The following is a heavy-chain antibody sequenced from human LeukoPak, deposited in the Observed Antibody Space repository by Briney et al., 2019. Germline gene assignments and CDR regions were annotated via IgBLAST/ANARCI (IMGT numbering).Heavy chain of an antibody. CDR2: ISGNDGGGT. Sequence: PGGSLRLSCAASGFIFDDYAMHWVGQAPGKGLEWVSLISGNDGGGTYYADSVKGRFTISRDNSKNSLYLQMNSLRTEDTALYYCAKDMMSSGWYWGSDYWGQGTLVTVSS. V-gene: IGHV3-43*02. D-gene: IGHD6-19*01. CDR1: GFIFDDYA. CDR3: AKDMMSSGWYWGSDY. J-gene: IGHJ4*02.